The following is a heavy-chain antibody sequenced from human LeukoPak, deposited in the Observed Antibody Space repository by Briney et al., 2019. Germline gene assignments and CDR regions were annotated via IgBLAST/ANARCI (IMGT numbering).Heavy chain of an antibody. CDR3: ARRGTATHYYFDY. CDR1: GFTFGDYA. V-gene: IGHV3-64*02. Sequence: GGSLRLSCAASGFTFGDYAMSWVRQAPGKGLEYVSGISSNGGTTFYGDSVKGRFTISSDNSKNTLYLQMGSLRPEDMAVYYCARRGTATHYYFDYWGHGALVTVSS. CDR2: ISSNGGTT. D-gene: IGHD1/OR15-1a*01. J-gene: IGHJ4*01.